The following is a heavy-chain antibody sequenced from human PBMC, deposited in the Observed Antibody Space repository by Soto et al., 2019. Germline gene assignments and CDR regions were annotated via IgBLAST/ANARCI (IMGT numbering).Heavy chain of an antibody. CDR2: LYTDDTT. J-gene: IGHJ4*02. CDR3: ARVGAVAAVDY. CDR1: GFIVSSKY. D-gene: IGHD6-19*01. V-gene: IGHV3-53*01. Sequence: EVQLVESGGGLIQPGGSLRLSCAASGFIVSSKYMSWVRQAPGKGREGVSILYTDDTTYYADSVKGRFTISRDNSKNTLYLQMNSLRAEDTAVYYCARVGAVAAVDYWGQGTLVTVSS.